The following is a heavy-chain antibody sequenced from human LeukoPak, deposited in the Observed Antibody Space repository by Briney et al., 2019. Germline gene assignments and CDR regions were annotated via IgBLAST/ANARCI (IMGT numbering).Heavy chain of an antibody. V-gene: IGHV5-51*01. D-gene: IGHD6-13*01. Sequence: GESLKISCKGPGYSFSTYWIGWVRQMPGKGLEWMGIIYPGDSDTRYSPSFQGQVTISADRSISTAYLQWSSLKASDTAMYYCALPGIAAAGTRAFDIWGQGTMVTVSS. CDR2: IYPGDSDT. J-gene: IGHJ3*02. CDR1: GYSFSTYW. CDR3: ALPGIAAAGTRAFDI.